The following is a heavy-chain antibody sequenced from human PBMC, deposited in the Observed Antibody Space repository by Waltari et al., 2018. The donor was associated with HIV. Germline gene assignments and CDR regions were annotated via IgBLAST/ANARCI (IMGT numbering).Heavy chain of an antibody. Sequence: QVQLVESGGGLVQPGKSLRPSCAASGFSLSHSGMPCVRTAPGKGLEWVALIWYDGSNKYYGDAVKGRFTISRDISKNTLYLQMNSLRAEDTAVYYCARDYALDSWGPGTLVTVSS. V-gene: IGHV3-33*01. CDR2: IWYDGSNK. D-gene: IGHD4-17*01. J-gene: IGHJ4*02. CDR1: GFSLSHSG. CDR3: ARDYALDS.